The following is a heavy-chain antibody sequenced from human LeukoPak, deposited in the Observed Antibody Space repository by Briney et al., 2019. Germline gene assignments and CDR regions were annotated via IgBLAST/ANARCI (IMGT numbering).Heavy chain of an antibody. CDR2: IYTTGSA. Sequence: SETLSLTCTVSGDSIRSYYWSWFRQPAGKGLEWIGRIYTTGSANYNPSLKSRVIMSVDTSKNQFSLNLTSVTAADTAVYYCARSDEALFDYWGQGTLVTVSS. CDR1: GDSIRSYY. V-gene: IGHV4-4*07. J-gene: IGHJ4*02. CDR3: ARSDEALFDY.